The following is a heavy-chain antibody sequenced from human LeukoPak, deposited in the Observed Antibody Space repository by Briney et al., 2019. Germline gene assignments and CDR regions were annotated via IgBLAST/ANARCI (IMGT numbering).Heavy chain of an antibody. J-gene: IGHJ6*03. CDR2: IYPGDSDT. CDR3: ARRVGSKSSGYYMDV. CDR1: GYSFTSYW. Sequence: GESLKISCKGSGYSFTSYWIGWVRQMPGKGLEWMGIIYPGDSDTRYSPSFQGQVTISADKSISTAYLQWSSLKTSDSAIYYRARRVGSKSSGYYMDVWGNGTTVTVSS. V-gene: IGHV5-51*01. D-gene: IGHD6-19*01.